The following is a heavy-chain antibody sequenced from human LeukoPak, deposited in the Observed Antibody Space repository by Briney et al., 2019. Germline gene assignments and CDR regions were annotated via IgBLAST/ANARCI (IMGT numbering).Heavy chain of an antibody. Sequence: GGSLRLSCAASEFTFSSYSMNWVRQAPGKGLEWVSSISSSSSYIYYADSVKGRFTISRDNAKNSLYLQMNSLRAEDTAVYYCARSIAVAGGLDYWGQGTLVTVSS. D-gene: IGHD6-19*01. CDR2: ISSSSSYI. CDR1: EFTFSSYS. CDR3: ARSIAVAGGLDY. V-gene: IGHV3-21*01. J-gene: IGHJ4*02.